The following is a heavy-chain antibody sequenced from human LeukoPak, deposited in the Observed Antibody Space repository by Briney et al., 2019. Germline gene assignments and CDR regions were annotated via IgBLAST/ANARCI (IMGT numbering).Heavy chain of an antibody. V-gene: IGHV3-53*01. CDR2: IANDGRT. Sequence: PEGSLRLSCAASGFTVSSNYMSWVRQAPGKGLECVSVIANDGRTYYANSVKGRFTISRDISKNMVYLQMNSLRADDTAVYYCARDDTSGGYYEFGYWGQGTLVTVSS. J-gene: IGHJ4*02. CDR3: ARDDTSGGYYEFGY. D-gene: IGHD6-19*01. CDR1: GFTVSSNY.